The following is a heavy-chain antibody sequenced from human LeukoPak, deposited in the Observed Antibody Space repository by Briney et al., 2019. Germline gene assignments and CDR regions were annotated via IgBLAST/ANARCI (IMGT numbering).Heavy chain of an antibody. J-gene: IGHJ5*02. Sequence: SETLSLTCIVSGGSISSGAYYWSWIRQLPGKGLEWIGYIHYSGSTYYNPSLKSRVSISVDTFKNQLSLKLSSVTAADTALYFCARDSGYDSSGFYYGGFDPWGQGTLVTVSS. CDR1: GGSISSGAYY. D-gene: IGHD3-22*01. CDR2: IHYSGST. CDR3: ARDSGYDSSGFYYGGFDP. V-gene: IGHV4-31*03.